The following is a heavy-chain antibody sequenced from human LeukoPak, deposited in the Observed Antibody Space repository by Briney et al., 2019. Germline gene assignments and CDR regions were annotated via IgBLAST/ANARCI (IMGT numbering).Heavy chain of an antibody. CDR2: FDPEDGET. Sequence: ASVKVSCKVSGYTLTELSMHWVRQAPGKGLEWMGGFDPEDGETIYAQKFQGRVTMTEDTSTDTAYMELSSLRSEDTAVYYCATVGYILTPPYYMDVWGKGTTVTVSS. CDR1: GYTLTELS. D-gene: IGHD3-9*01. V-gene: IGHV1-24*01. CDR3: ATVGYILTPPYYMDV. J-gene: IGHJ6*03.